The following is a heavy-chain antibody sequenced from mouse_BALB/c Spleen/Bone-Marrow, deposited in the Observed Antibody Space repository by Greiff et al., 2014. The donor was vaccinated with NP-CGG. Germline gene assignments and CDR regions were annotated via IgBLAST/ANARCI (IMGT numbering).Heavy chain of an antibody. J-gene: IGHJ3*01. CDR2: ISCYNGAT. V-gene: IGHV1S34*01. Sequence: LVESGASVKISCKASGHSFTGYYMHWVKQSHGKSLEWIGYISCYNGATSYNQKFKGKASFTVDTPSSTAYMQFNSLTSEDSAVYFCARRDYRYDGFAYWGQGTLVTVSA. CDR3: ARRDYRYDGFAY. D-gene: IGHD2-14*01. CDR1: GHSFTGYY.